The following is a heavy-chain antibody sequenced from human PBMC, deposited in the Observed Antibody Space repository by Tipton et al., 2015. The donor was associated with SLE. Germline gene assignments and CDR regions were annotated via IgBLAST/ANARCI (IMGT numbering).Heavy chain of an antibody. CDR2: TNSYGTGT. CDR3: VRDYIAATGMFDY. CDR1: GFTFSTYA. Sequence: SLRLSCAASGFTFSTYAMHWVRQAPGKGPEWLSTTNSYGTGTWYAASVKGRFTISRDDAKNSLYLQMDSLRGEDTAVYYCVRDYIAATGMFDYWGPGTLVTVSS. D-gene: IGHD6-13*01. J-gene: IGHJ4*02. V-gene: IGHV3-21*01.